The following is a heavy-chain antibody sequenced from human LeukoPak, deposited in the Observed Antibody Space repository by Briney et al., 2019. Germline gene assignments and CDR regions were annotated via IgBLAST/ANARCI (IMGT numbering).Heavy chain of an antibody. CDR3: ARDREYYYDSSGYYFGAFDI. J-gene: IGHJ3*02. CDR2: INPSGGST. V-gene: IGHV1-46*01. Sequence: ASVKVSCKASGYTFTSYYMHWVRQAPGQGLEWMGIINPSGGSTSYAQKFQGRVTMTRDMSTSTVYMELSSLRSEDTAVYYCARDREYYYDSSGYYFGAFDIWGQGTMVTVSS. D-gene: IGHD3-22*01. CDR1: GYTFTSYY.